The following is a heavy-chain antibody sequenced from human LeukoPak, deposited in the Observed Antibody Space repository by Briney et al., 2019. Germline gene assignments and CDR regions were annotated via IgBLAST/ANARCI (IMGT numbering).Heavy chain of an antibody. V-gene: IGHV3-23*01. CDR3: AKDRVVAALYYYYYMDV. D-gene: IGHD2-15*01. Sequence: PGGSLRLSCAASGFIFSQFDMNWVRQAPGKGLEWVSRISGSGSNVNYADSVKGRFTISRDNSKNTLYLQMNSPRAEDTAVYYCAKDRVVAALYYYYYMDVWGKGTTVTVSS. CDR1: GFIFSQFD. J-gene: IGHJ6*03. CDR2: ISGSGSNV.